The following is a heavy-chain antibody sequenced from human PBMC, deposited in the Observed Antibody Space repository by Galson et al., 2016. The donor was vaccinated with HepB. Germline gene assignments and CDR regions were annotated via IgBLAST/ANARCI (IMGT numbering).Heavy chain of an antibody. J-gene: IGHJ4*02. V-gene: IGHV1-2*02. CDR2: INPNNGAT. CDR3: ARDLGHLEPKKNAWDKHFDY. CDR1: GYTFTNYH. D-gene: IGHD1-1*01. Sequence: SVKVSCKASGYTFTNYHIYWVRQAPGQGLEWMGWINPNNGATRYTQKFQGRVSVSRDTSISTTYLEFSSLRSDDTALYYCARDLGHLEPKKNAWDKHFDYWGQGTLVTGSS.